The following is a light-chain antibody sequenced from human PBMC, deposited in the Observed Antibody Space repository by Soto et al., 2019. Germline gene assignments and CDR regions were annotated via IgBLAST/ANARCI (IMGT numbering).Light chain of an antibody. CDR2: VGTGGIVG. CDR3: GADHGGGGNFVVV. V-gene: IGLV9-49*01. Sequence: QSVLTQPPSASASLGASVTLTCTLSSGYSNYKVDWYQQRPGKGPRFVMRVGTGGIVGSKGDGIPDRFSVLGSGLNRYLTIKNIQEEDESDYHCGADHGGGGNFVVVFGGGTQLTVL. CDR1: SGYSNYK. J-gene: IGLJ2*01.